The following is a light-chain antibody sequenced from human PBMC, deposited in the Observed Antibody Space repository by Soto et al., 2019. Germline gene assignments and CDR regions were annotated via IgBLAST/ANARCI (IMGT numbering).Light chain of an antibody. J-gene: IGKJ3*01. CDR3: QQRSNWPPGFT. CDR1: QNFGSNY. V-gene: IGKV3D-20*02. CDR2: GAS. Sequence: EIVLTQSPDTLSLSPGERATLSCRASQNFGSNYLAWYQQKRGQAPRFLIYGASSRATGIPDRFSGSGSGTDFSLTISSLEPEDCAVYYCQQRSNWPPGFTVGPGTKVDSK.